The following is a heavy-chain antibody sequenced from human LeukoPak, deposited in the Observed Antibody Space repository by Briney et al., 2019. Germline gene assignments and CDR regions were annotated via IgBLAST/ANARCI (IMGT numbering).Heavy chain of an antibody. CDR2: IYYSGST. D-gene: IGHD6-6*01. CDR1: GSSIGSSSYY. J-gene: IGHJ5*02. V-gene: IGHV4-39*07. Sequence: SETLSLTCTVSGSSIGSSSYYWGWIRQPPGKGLEWIGSIYYSGSTYYNPSLKSRVTISVDTSKNQFSLKLSSVTAADTAVYYCARDSSSTLNWFDPWGQGTLVTVSS. CDR3: ARDSSSTLNWFDP.